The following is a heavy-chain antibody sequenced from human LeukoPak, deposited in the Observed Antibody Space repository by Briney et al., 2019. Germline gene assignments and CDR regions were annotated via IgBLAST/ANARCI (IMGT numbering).Heavy chain of an antibody. CDR2: IYPGDSDT. Sequence: NHGESLKISCKGSGYSFTSYWIGWVRQMPGKGLEWMGIIYPGDSDTRYSPSFQGQVTISADKSISTAYLQWSSLKASDTAMYYCASGYCSSTSCYPLIDAFDIWGQGTMVTVSS. V-gene: IGHV5-51*01. D-gene: IGHD2-2*03. CDR3: ASGYCSSTSCYPLIDAFDI. CDR1: GYSFTSYW. J-gene: IGHJ3*02.